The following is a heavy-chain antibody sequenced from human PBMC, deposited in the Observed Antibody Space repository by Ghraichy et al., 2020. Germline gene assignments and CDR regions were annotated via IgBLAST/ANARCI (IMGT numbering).Heavy chain of an antibody. CDR1: NDSFSTYY. CDR3: SRGWRYYGTSGYYLAAFDM. D-gene: IGHD3-22*01. Sequence: SETLSLTCTISNDSFSTYYWSWIRQSPGKGPEWIGCIFYTGSTNYNPSLKSRANISIDTSQNQFSLMLTSLTAADTAVYYCSRGWRYYGTSGYYLAAFDMWGQGTVVTVSS. V-gene: IGHV4-59*01. CDR2: IFYTGST. J-gene: IGHJ3*02.